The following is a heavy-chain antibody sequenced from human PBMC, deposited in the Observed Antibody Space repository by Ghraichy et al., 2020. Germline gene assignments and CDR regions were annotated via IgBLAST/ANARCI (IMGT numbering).Heavy chain of an antibody. V-gene: IGHV3-7*01. CDR3: AKNIVATGKNLYYYYGMDV. Sequence: LSPTCAASGFSFSGYWMSWVRQAPGKGLEWVASIKQDGSEKIYVDSVKGRFTISRDNARNSLYLQMNSLRAEDTAMYYCAKNIVATGKNLYYYYGMDVWGQGTTVTVSS. D-gene: IGHD5-12*01. CDR2: IKQDGSEK. J-gene: IGHJ6*02. CDR1: GFSFSGYW.